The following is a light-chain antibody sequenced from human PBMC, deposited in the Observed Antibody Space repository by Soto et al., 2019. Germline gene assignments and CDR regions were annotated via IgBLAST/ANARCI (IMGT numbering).Light chain of an antibody. CDR2: DAS. CDR1: QSVSSS. Sequence: EIVMTQSASTLSVSPGERATLSWGASQSVSSSLAWYRQKAGQAPRLLIYDASTRATGIPASFSGSGYGTEFTLTISSLQSEDFAVYYCQQYNNWPLTFGQGTKVDIK. CDR3: QQYNNWPLT. V-gene: IGKV3-15*01. J-gene: IGKJ1*01.